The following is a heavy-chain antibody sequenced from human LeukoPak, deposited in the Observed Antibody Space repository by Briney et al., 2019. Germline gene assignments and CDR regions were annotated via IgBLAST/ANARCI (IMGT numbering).Heavy chain of an antibody. CDR3: ARASERGCY. J-gene: IGHJ4*02. D-gene: IGHD1-1*01. CDR1: GGSISSGDYY. V-gene: IGHV4-30-4*08. CDR2: IYYSGST. Sequence: PSQTLSLTRTVSGGSISSGDYYGRWIRQPPGEGLEWIGYIYYSGSTYYNPSLKSRVTISVHTPKHQFSLKLSSATDADTAVHYCARASERGCYWGQGTLVTVSS.